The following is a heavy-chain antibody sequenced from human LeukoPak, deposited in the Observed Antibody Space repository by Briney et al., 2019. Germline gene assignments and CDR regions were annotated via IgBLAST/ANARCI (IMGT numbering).Heavy chain of an antibody. V-gene: IGHV1-69*01. D-gene: IGHD3-22*01. J-gene: IGHJ4*02. Sequence: ASVKVSCKASGGTFSSYAISWVRQAPGQGLEWMGGIIPVFGTANYAQKFQGRVTITADESTSTAYMELSSLRSEDTAVYYCARGLRGYYDSSGYQRWGQGTLVTVSS. CDR2: IIPVFGTA. CDR3: ARGLRGYYDSSGYQR. CDR1: GGTFSSYA.